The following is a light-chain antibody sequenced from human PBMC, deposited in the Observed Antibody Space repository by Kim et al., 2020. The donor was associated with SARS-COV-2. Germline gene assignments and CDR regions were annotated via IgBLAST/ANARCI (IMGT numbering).Light chain of an antibody. CDR2: EVD. CDR3: SSYAGRNNLI. CDR1: SSDIGAYQY. J-gene: IGLJ2*01. Sequence: QSALTQPPSASGSLGQSVTLSCTGTSSDIGAYQYVSWYQQHPGKVPKLVLYEVDERPSGVPDRFSGSKSGNTASLTVSGLQADDEADYYCSSYAGRNNLIFGGGTQLTVL. V-gene: IGLV2-8*01.